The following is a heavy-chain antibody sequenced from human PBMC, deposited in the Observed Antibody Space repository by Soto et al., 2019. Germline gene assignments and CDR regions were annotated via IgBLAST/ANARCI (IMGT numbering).Heavy chain of an antibody. CDR1: GFTFDDYG. V-gene: IGHV3-20*04. J-gene: IGHJ2*01. D-gene: IGHD4-17*01. CDR3: AREQNDYGDSRLYWYFDL. Sequence: EVQLVESGGGVVRPGGSLRLSCAASGFTFDDYGMSWVRQAPGKGLEWVSGINWNGGSTGYADSVKGRFTISRDNAKNCLYLQMKSLRAEDTALYYCAREQNDYGDSRLYWYFDLWGRGTLVTVSS. CDR2: INWNGGST.